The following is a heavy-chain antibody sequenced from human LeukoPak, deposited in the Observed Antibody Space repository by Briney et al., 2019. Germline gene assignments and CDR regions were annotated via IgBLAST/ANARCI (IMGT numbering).Heavy chain of an antibody. J-gene: IGHJ5*02. CDR1: GGSISSGGYS. CDR3: AGGNAVSRHH. D-gene: IGHD2-8*01. CDR2: IFYSGIT. V-gene: IGHV4-30-4*07. Sequence: PSETLSLTCAVSGGSISSGGYSWSWIRQPPGKGLEWIGYIFYSGITYYNPSLKSRVTISVDTSKNQFSLKLSSVTAADTAVYYCAGGNAVSRHHWGQGTLVTVSS.